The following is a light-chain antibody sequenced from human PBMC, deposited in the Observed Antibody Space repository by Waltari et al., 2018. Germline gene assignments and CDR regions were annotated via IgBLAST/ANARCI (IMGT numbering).Light chain of an antibody. CDR3: LSYDSSLSGWV. Sequence: QSVLTQPPSVSGAPGQRVTISCTGSSSNIGAGYDVHWYQDLPGTAPKLLIHANTNRPAGVPDRCAGSKSGTSASLAITGLQAEDEADYYCLSYDSSLSGWVFGGGTKLTVL. CDR1: SSNIGAGYD. V-gene: IGLV1-40*01. J-gene: IGLJ3*02. CDR2: ANT.